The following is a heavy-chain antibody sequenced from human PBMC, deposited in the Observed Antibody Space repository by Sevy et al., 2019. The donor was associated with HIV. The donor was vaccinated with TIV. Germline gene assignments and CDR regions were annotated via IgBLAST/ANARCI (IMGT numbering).Heavy chain of an antibody. J-gene: IGHJ4*02. CDR2: IYYSGST. CDR3: ARLSSGSYRREYYFDY. V-gene: IGHV4-59*01. Sequence: SETLSLTCTVSGGSISSYYWSWIRQPPGKGLEWIGYIYYSGSTNYNPSLKSRVTISVDTSKNQFSLKLSSVTAADTAGYYWARLSSGSYRREYYFDYWGQGTLVTVSS. CDR1: GGSISSYY. D-gene: IGHD1-26*01.